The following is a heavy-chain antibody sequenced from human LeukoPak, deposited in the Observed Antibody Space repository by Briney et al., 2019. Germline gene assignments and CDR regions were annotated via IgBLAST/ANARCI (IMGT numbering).Heavy chain of an antibody. Sequence: SVKVSCKASGYTFTGYYMHWVRQAPGQGLECMGRIIPILDIATYAQKFQGRVTITADKSTSTAYMELSSLSSEDTAVYYCARDQGVTDPPPYGLDVWGQGTTVTVSS. V-gene: IGHV1-69*04. CDR2: IIPILDIA. CDR1: GYTFTGYY. D-gene: IGHD3-10*01. CDR3: ARDQGVTDPPPYGLDV. J-gene: IGHJ6*02.